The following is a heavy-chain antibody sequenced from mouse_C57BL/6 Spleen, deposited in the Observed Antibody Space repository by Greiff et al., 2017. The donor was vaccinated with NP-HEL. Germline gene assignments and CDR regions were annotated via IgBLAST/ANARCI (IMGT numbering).Heavy chain of an antibody. CDR1: GYTFTSYW. CDR2: IDPSDSYT. D-gene: IGHD3-2*02. CDR3: ARSKMGDSSGYPPFAY. V-gene: IGHV1-59*01. Sequence: VQLQQPGAELVRPGTSVKLSCKASGYTFTSYWMHWVKQRPGQGLEWIGVIDPSDSYTNYNQKFKGKATLTVDTSSSTAYMQLSSLTSEDSAVYYCARSKMGDSSGYPPFAYWGQGTLVTVSA. J-gene: IGHJ3*01.